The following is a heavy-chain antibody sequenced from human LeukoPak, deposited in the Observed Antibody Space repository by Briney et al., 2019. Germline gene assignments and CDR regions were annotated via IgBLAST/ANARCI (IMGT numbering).Heavy chain of an antibody. V-gene: IGHV1-2*02. D-gene: IGHD3-22*01. CDR2: INPNSGGT. J-gene: IGHJ3*02. CDR3: ASTSGYPDAFDI. Sequence: ASVKVSCKASGYTFTGYYMHWVRQAPGQGLEWMGWINPNSGGTNYTQKLQGRVTMTRDTSISTAYMELSRLRSDDTAVYYCASTSGYPDAFDIWGQGTMVTVSS. CDR1: GYTFTGYY.